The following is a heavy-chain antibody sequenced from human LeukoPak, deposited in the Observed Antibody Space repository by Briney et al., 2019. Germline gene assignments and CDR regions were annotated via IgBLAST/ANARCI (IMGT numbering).Heavy chain of an antibody. D-gene: IGHD2-2*01. V-gene: IGHV4-34*01. CDR3: ARRETGAVVVPAAIRDWFDP. CDR2: INHSGST. J-gene: IGHJ5*02. CDR1: GGSFSGYY. Sequence: SETLSLTCAVYGGSFSGYYWSWIRQPPGKGLEWIGEINHSGSTNYNPSLKSRVTISVDTSKNQFSLKLSSVTAADTAVYYCARRETGAVVVPAAIRDWFDPWGQGTLVTVSS.